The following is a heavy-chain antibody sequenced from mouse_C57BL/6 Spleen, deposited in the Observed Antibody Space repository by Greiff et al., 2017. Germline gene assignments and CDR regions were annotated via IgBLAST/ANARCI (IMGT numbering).Heavy chain of an antibody. D-gene: IGHD2-5*01. CDR2: ISNGGGSP. Sequence: EVQRVESGGGLVQPGGSLKLSCAASGFTFSDYYMYWVRQTPEKRLEWVAYISNGGGSPYYPDTVKGRFTISRDNAKNTLYLQVSRLKSEYTSMYYCAKGGVTLDYWGQGTTLTVSS. CDR3: AKGGVTLDY. CDR1: GFTFSDYY. J-gene: IGHJ2*01. V-gene: IGHV5-12*01.